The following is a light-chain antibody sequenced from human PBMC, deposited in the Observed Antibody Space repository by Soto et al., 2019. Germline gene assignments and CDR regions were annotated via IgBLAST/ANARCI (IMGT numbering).Light chain of an antibody. Sequence: EILMTQSPATLSVSPGERATLSCRASQSLSTNLAWYQQKPGQATRRLIYGASTRATDIPARFSGSVSGTQFTLTIISLQFEDFAVYSCHQYNIWPETFGQGTKVEIK. J-gene: IGKJ1*01. V-gene: IGKV3-15*01. CDR1: QSLSTN. CDR3: HQYNIWPET. CDR2: GAS.